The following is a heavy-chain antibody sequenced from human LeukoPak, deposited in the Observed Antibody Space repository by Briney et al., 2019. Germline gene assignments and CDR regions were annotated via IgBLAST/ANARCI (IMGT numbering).Heavy chain of an antibody. J-gene: IGHJ6*02. Sequence: ASVKVSCKASGYTFTSYDINWVRQATGQGLEWMGWMNPNSGNTGYAQKFQGRVTMTRNTSISTAYMELSSLGSEDTAVYYCASTSTYSQDYYYGMDVWGQGTTVTVSS. V-gene: IGHV1-8*01. CDR2: MNPNSGNT. CDR3: ASTSTYSQDYYYGMDV. CDR1: GYTFTSYD. D-gene: IGHD6-13*01.